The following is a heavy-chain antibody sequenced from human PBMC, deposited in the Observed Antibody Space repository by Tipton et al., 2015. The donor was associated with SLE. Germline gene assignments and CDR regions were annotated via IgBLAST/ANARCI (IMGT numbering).Heavy chain of an antibody. CDR1: GFSFGSYT. CDR3: ARGPAHPMEPSLDY. Sequence: GSLRLSCAASGFSFGSYTMNWIRQAPGKGLQWVSGISTSGGSRYYADSVKGRFTISRDNSRNTLYLQMNSLRDEDTAAYYCARGPAHPMEPSLDYWGQGALVTASS. D-gene: IGHD3-10*01. V-gene: IGHV3-23*01. CDR2: ISTSGGSR. J-gene: IGHJ4*02.